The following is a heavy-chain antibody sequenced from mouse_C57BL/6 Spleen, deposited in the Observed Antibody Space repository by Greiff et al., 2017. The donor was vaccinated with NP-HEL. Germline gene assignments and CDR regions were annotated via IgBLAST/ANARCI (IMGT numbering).Heavy chain of an antibody. Sequence: VQLQQSGAELVRPGSSVKLSCKASGYTFTSYWMHWVKQRPIQGLEWIGNIDPSDSETHYNQKFKDKATLTVDKSSSTAYMQLSSLTSEDSAVYYCARLNYGSSYWYFDVWGTGTTVTVSS. CDR1: GYTFTSYW. V-gene: IGHV1-52*01. CDR3: ARLNYGSSYWYFDV. J-gene: IGHJ1*03. CDR2: IDPSDSET. D-gene: IGHD1-1*01.